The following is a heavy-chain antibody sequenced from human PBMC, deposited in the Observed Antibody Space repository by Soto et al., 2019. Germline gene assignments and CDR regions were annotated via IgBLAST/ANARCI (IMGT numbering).Heavy chain of an antibody. J-gene: IGHJ4*02. V-gene: IGHV4-39*01. Sequence: QLQLQESGPGLVKPSETLSLSCTVSGDSVISDHYYWAWVRQPPGKGLEWIGNVNSRGNSYQNPSLKSRDPIAVDTSPNQLALQLTSVTAADTSVYYCARQGSNKFDYWGQGTLGTVSS. CDR2: VNSRGNS. CDR3: ARQGSNKFDY. D-gene: IGHD3-10*01. CDR1: GDSVISDHYY.